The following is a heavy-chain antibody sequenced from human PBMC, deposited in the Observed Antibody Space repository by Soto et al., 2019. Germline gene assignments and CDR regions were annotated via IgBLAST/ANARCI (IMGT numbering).Heavy chain of an antibody. J-gene: IGHJ6*03. CDR1: GFTFSSYA. Sequence: GGSLRLSCAASGFTFSSYAMHWVRQAPGKGLEYVSAISSNGGSTYYANSVKGRFTISRDNSKNTLYLQMGSLRAEDMAVYYCARVQGGYSNYRNYYMDVWGKGTTVTVSS. CDR3: ARVQGGYSNYRNYYMDV. D-gene: IGHD4-4*01. CDR2: ISSNGGST. V-gene: IGHV3-64*01.